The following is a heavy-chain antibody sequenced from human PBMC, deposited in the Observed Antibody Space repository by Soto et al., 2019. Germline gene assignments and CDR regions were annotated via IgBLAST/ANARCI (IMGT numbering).Heavy chain of an antibody. CDR1: GDSVSSNSAA. CDR3: AGTTSHHWLYMDV. Sequence: QVQLQESGPGLVKPSQTLSLTCVISGDSVSSNSAAWNWIRLSPSRGLEWLARTYYRSRWYNDYAVTVRSRITVKPDTSKNQFSLPLTSVTPGDTAVYYCAGTTSHHWLYMDVWGKGATVTVSS. D-gene: IGHD1-7*01. V-gene: IGHV6-1*01. CDR2: TYYRSRWYN. J-gene: IGHJ6*03.